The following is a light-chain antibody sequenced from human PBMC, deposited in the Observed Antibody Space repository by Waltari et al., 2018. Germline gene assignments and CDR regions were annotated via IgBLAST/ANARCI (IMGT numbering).Light chain of an antibody. CDR2: GAS. J-gene: IGKJ1*01. Sequence: EIVMMQSPATLSVSPGERATLSCRASQSVSSGLAWYQQKLSQAPRLLIYGASTRATGIPARFSGSGSGTEFTLTISSLQSEDFAVYYCQQYDDWPRTFGQGTKVEIK. CDR3: QQYDDWPRT. V-gene: IGKV3-15*01. CDR1: QSVSSG.